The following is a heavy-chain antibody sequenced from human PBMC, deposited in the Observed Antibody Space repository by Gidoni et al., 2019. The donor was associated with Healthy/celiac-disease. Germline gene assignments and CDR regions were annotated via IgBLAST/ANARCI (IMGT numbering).Heavy chain of an antibody. CDR1: GYTFTGYY. J-gene: IGHJ4*02. CDR2: INPNSGGT. CDR3: ARGTWFGEEVAY. D-gene: IGHD3-10*01. Sequence: QVQLVQSGAAVKKPGASVKVSCTAYGYTFTGYYMHWVRQAPGQGLEWMGWINPNSGGTNYAQKFQGRGTMTRDTSISTAYMELSRLRSDDTAVYYCARGTWFGEEVAYWGQGTLVTVSS. V-gene: IGHV1-2*02.